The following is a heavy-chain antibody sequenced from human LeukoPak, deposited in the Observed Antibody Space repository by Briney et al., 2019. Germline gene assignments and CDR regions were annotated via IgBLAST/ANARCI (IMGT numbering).Heavy chain of an antibody. Sequence: GGSLTLSCAASGFTFRNYAMGWVRQAPGKGREWVATIRDSGAYGFYADSVKGRFNISRDNSNNLVYLQMNNLRAEDTAEYYCAKRARYNSARATDFDSWGQGTQVTVSS. CDR3: AKRARYNSARATDFDS. CDR2: IRDSGAYG. CDR1: GFTFRNYA. V-gene: IGHV3-23*01. J-gene: IGHJ4*02. D-gene: IGHD6-19*01.